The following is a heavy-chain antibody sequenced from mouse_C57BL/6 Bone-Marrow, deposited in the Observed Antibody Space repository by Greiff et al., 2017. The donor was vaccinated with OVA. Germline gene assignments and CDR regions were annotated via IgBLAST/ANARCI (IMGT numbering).Heavy chain of an antibody. CDR1: GYTFTSYG. V-gene: IGHV1-81*01. CDR3: ARSGHWYFDD. J-gene: IGHJ1*03. CDR2: IYPRSGNT. D-gene: IGHD3-1*01. Sequence: QVQLKQSGAELARPGASVKLSCKASGYTFTSYGISWVKQRTGQGLEWIGEIYPRSGNTYYNEKFKGKATLTADKSSSTAYMELRSLTSEDSAVYFCARSGHWYFDDWGTGTTVTVSS.